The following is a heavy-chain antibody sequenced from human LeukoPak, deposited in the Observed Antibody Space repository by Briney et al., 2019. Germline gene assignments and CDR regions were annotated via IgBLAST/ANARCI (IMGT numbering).Heavy chain of an antibody. J-gene: IGHJ6*02. Sequence: PGGSLRLSCAASGFTFSSYDMHWVRQATGKGLEWVSAIGTAGDTYYPGSVKGRFTISRENAKNSLYLQMNSLRAGDTAVYYCARGKMAMGRVFYGMDVWGQGTTVNVSS. CDR1: GFTFSSYD. CDR2: IGTAGDT. CDR3: ARGKMAMGRVFYGMDV. D-gene: IGHD6-6*01. V-gene: IGHV3-13*01.